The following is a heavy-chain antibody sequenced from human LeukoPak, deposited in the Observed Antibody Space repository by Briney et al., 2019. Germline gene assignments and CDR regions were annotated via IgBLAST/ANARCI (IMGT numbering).Heavy chain of an antibody. Sequence: GGSLRLSCAASGFMFENYALHWVRQAPGKGLEWVSGISFNGGVVGYMDSVKGRFTISRDNANNFLYLQMSSLKVEDTAWYYCAKIAVPRPGRYHIDVWGKGITVTVSS. CDR3: AKIAVPRPGRYHIDV. CDR1: GFMFENYA. CDR2: ISFNGGVV. D-gene: IGHD2-21*01. J-gene: IGHJ6*03. V-gene: IGHV3-9*01.